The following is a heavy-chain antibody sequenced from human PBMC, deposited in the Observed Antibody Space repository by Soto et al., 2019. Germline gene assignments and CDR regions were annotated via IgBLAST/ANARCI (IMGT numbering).Heavy chain of an antibody. D-gene: IGHD6-13*01. Sequence: QVQLVESGGGVVQPGRSLRLSCAASGFTFSSYGMHWVRQAPGKGLEWVAVISYDGSNKYYADSVKGRFTISRDKSKNTLYLQMNSLRAEDTAVYYCAKLYSSSWYQYYYGMDVWGQGTTVTVSS. CDR3: AKLYSSSWYQYYYGMDV. V-gene: IGHV3-30*18. J-gene: IGHJ6*02. CDR1: GFTFSSYG. CDR2: ISYDGSNK.